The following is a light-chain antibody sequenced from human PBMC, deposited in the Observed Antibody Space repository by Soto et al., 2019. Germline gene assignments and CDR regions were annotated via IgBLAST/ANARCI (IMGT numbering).Light chain of an antibody. Sequence: EIVLTQSPGTLSLSPGERATLSCRASHSVSSSYLAWYQQKPGQAPRLLIYGASSRPTGIPDRFSGSGSGTYFTLTISRLEPEDFAVYYCQQYGSSPPITFGQGTRLEIK. J-gene: IGKJ5*01. CDR1: HSVSSSY. CDR2: GAS. CDR3: QQYGSSPPIT. V-gene: IGKV3-20*01.